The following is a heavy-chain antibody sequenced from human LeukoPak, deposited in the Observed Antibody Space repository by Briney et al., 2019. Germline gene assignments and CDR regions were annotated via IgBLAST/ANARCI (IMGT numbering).Heavy chain of an antibody. Sequence: PSETLSLTCTVSGGSISNYYWSWIRQPPGKGLERIGYIYSSGHTNYNPSLKNRDTISVDTSKNQFSLNLTSVTAADTAVYYCARHFSGAAAPLPFDYWGQGTLVTVSS. D-gene: IGHD6-13*01. V-gene: IGHV4-59*08. CDR1: GGSISNYY. J-gene: IGHJ4*02. CDR3: ARHFSGAAAPLPFDY. CDR2: IYSSGHT.